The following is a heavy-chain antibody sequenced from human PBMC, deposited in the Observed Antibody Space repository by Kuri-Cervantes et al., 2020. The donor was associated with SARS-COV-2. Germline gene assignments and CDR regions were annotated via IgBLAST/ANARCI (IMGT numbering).Heavy chain of an antibody. Sequence: ASVKVSCKASGGTFSSAIISWVRQAPGQGLEWMGIINPSGGSTSYAQKFQGRVTMTRDTSTSTVYMELSSLRSEDTAVYYCATLGRYDYVWGSYRSRGGMDVWGQGTTVTVSS. V-gene: IGHV1-46*01. CDR3: ATLGRYDYVWGSYRSRGGMDV. CDR2: INPSGGST. CDR1: GGTFSSAI. J-gene: IGHJ6*02. D-gene: IGHD3-16*02.